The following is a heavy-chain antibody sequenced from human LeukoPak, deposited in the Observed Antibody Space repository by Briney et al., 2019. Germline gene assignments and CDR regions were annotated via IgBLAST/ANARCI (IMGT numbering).Heavy chain of an antibody. J-gene: IGHJ1*01. CDR1: GYSITSYW. D-gene: IGHD2-21*02. CDR2: IYPGDSDT. V-gene: IGHV5-51*01. CDR3: ARPPAYCGGDCYFQH. Sequence: GASLMTSCKGSGYSITSYWIGWVRQMPGKGLEWMGIIYPGDSDTRYSPSFQGQVTISADKSISTAYLQWSSLKASATAMYYCARPPAYCGGDCYFQHWGQGTLVTVSS.